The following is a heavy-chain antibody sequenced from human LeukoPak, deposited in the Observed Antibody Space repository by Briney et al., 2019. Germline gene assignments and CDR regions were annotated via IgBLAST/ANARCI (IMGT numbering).Heavy chain of an antibody. V-gene: IGHV1-69*05. CDR1: GGTFSSYA. Sequence: GASVKVSCKASGGTFSSYAISWVRQAPGQGLEWMGGIIPIFGTANYAQKFQGRVTITTDESTSTAYMELSSQRSEDTAVYYCARVNLMVYAHDYWGQGTLVTVSS. CDR3: ARVNLMVYAHDY. D-gene: IGHD2-8*01. J-gene: IGHJ4*02. CDR2: IIPIFGTA.